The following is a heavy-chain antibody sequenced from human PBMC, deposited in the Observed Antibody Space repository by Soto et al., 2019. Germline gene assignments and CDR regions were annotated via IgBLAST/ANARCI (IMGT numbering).Heavy chain of an antibody. Sequence: QVQLVQSGAEVKTPGASVRVSCRTSGYGFPASYIHGVRQAPEQGLKWLGWITPSYGGATSEQKFQGRVTMTRDTSITTAYLELRRLQSDDTAVYYCARDMGGSSSFLGYWGQGTLVTVSS. CDR3: ARDMGGSSSFLGY. J-gene: IGHJ4*02. D-gene: IGHD6-6*01. CDR2: ITPSYGGA. CDR1: GYGFPASY. V-gene: IGHV1-2*02.